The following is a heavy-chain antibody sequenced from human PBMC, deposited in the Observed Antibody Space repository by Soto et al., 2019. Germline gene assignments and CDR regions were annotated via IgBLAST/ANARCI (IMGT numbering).Heavy chain of an antibody. J-gene: IGHJ4*02. CDR1: GGSMSSHY. D-gene: IGHD3-16*01. V-gene: IGHV4-59*11. CDR2: ISYSGSS. Sequence: PSETLSLTCTVSGGSMSSHYWTWLRQPPGKGLEWIGYISYSGSSYYNPSLKSRVTISADTSRNQFSLRLTSVIAADTAVYFGARADPDALLGSGGLGARVTGSS. CDR3: ARADPDALLGS.